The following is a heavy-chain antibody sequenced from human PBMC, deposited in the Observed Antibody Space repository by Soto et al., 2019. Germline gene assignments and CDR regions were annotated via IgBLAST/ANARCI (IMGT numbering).Heavy chain of an antibody. D-gene: IGHD3-10*01. CDR3: ARDRATMVRGVIITRQSFDY. Sequence: QVQLVESGGGVVQPGRSLRLSCAASGFTFSSYAMHWVRQAPGKGLEWVAVISYDGSNKYYADSVKGRFTISRDNSKNTLYLQMNSLRAEDTAVYYCARDRATMVRGVIITRQSFDYWGQGTLVTVSS. J-gene: IGHJ4*02. CDR2: ISYDGSNK. V-gene: IGHV3-30-3*01. CDR1: GFTFSSYA.